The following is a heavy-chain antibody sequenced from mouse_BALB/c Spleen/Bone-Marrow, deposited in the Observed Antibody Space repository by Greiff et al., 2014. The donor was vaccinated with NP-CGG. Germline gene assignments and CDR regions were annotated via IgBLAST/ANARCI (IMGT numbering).Heavy chain of an antibody. CDR2: IYPGDCDT. V-gene: IGHV1-80*01. Sequence: QVQLQQPGAELVRPGSSVKISCKASGYAFSSYWMNWVKQRPGQGLELIGQIYPGDCDTNCNGKFKGKATLTADKSSSTAYMQLSSLTSEDSAVYFCARGVPMDYWGQGTSVTVSS. CDR3: ARGVPMDY. J-gene: IGHJ4*01. CDR1: GYAFSSYW.